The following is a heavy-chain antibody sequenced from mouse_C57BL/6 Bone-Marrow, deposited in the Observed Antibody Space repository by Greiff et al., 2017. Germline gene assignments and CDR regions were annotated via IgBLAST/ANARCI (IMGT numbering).Heavy chain of an antibody. CDR2: IYPGGGYT. CDR3: ARREAYDYGSYWYCDV. V-gene: IGHV1-63*01. Sequence: QVQLQQPGAELVRPGTSVKMSCKASGYTFTNYWIGWAKQRPGHGLEWIGDIYPGGGYTNYNEKFKGKATLTVDNSSSTAYMQFSRLTSLDSAVSCGARREAYDYGSYWYCDVWGTGTTVTVSS. CDR1: GYTFTNYW. J-gene: IGHJ1*03. D-gene: IGHD1-1*01.